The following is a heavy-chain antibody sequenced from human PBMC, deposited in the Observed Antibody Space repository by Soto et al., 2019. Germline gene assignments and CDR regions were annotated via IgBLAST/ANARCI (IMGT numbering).Heavy chain of an antibody. Sequence: GASVKVSCKASGYTFPSYAMHWVRQAPGQRLEWMGWINAGNGNTKYSQKFQGRVTITRDTSASTAYMELSSLRSEDTAVYYCARGVAGPLHWFDPWGQGPLVTVSS. CDR3: ARGVAGPLHWFDP. D-gene: IGHD6-19*01. J-gene: IGHJ5*02. CDR2: INAGNGNT. V-gene: IGHV1-3*01. CDR1: GYTFPSYA.